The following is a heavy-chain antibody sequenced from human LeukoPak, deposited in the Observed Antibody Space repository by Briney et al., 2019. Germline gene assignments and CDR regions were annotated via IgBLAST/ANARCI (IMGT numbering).Heavy chain of an antibody. CDR2: ISGSGFST. Sequence: GGSLRLSCVASGFTLSSYAMSWVRQGPGKGPEWVSAISGSGFSTYYADPVKGRFTISRDNSKNTLYLQMNSLRVEDTAVYYCAKGLVAGIRPFDYWGQGTLVTVSS. J-gene: IGHJ4*02. CDR1: GFTLSSYA. V-gene: IGHV3-23*01. D-gene: IGHD6-19*01. CDR3: AKGLVAGIRPFDY.